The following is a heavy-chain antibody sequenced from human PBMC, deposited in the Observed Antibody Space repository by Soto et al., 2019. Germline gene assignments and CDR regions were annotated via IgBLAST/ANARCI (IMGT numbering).Heavy chain of an antibody. CDR2: IYYSGST. J-gene: IGHJ3*02. Sequence: ETLSRSCPVSGASISISSYYWGWIRQPPGKGLEWIGSIYYSGSTYYNPPLKSRVTISVDTSKNQFSLNLNSVTAADTAVYYCARPPTASLDAFEIWGQGTMVTVSS. V-gene: IGHV4-39*01. CDR3: ARPPTASLDAFEI. CDR1: GASISISSYY.